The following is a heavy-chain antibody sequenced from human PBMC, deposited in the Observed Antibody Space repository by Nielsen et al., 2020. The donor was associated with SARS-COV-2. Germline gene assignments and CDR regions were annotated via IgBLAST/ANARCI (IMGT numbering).Heavy chain of an antibody. CDR1: GFTFDDYA. J-gene: IGHJ4*02. V-gene: IGHV3-9*01. Sequence: SLKISCAASGFTFDDYAMHWVRQAPGKGLEWVSGISWNSGSIGYADSVKGRFTISRDNAKNSLYLQMNSLRAEDTAVYYCVGIVGALWGQGTLVTVSS. CDR3: VGIVGAL. D-gene: IGHD1-26*01. CDR2: ISWNSGSI.